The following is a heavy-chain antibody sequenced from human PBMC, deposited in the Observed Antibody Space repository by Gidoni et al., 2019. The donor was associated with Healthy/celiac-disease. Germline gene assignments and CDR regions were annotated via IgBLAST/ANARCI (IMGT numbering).Heavy chain of an antibody. D-gene: IGHD1-26*01. J-gene: IGHJ4*02. CDR3: ALMNSGSYYMLDY. V-gene: IGHV3-30*03. CDR2: ISYDGSNK. CDR1: GFTFSSYG. Sequence: QVQLVESGGGVVQPGRSLRLSCAASGFTFSSYGMHWVRQAPGKGLEWVAVISYDGSNKYYADSVKGRFTISRDNSKNTLYLQMNSLRAEDTAVYYCALMNSGSYYMLDYWGQGTLVTVSS.